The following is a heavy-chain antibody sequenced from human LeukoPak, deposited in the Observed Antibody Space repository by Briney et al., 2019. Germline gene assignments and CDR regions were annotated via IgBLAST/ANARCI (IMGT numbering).Heavy chain of an antibody. D-gene: IGHD6-6*01. CDR3: ARDSGIAARRRD. CDR2: IYTSGST. Sequence: SQTLSLTCTVSGGSVSSGSYYWSWIRQPAGKGLEWIGRIYTSGSTNYNPSLKSRVTISVDTSKNQCSLKLSSVTAADTAVYYCARDSGIAARRRDWGQGTLVTVSS. CDR1: GGSVSSGSYY. V-gene: IGHV4-61*02. J-gene: IGHJ4*02.